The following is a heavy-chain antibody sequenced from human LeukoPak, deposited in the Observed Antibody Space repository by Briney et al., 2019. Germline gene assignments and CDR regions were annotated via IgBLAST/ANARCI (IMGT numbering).Heavy chain of an antibody. CDR2: IYYSGST. CDR3: ARLRITILRGHDAFDI. V-gene: IGHV4-59*08. CDR1: GGSISSYY. J-gene: IGHJ3*02. D-gene: IGHD3-3*01. Sequence: SETLSLTCTVSGGSISSYYWSWIRQPPGKGLEWIGYIYYSGSTNYNPSLKSRVTISVDTSKNQSSLKLSSVTAADTAVYYCARLRITILRGHDAFDIWGQGTMVTVSS.